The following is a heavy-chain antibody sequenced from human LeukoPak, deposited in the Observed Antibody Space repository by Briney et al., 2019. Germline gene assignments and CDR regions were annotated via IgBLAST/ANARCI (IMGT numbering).Heavy chain of an antibody. CDR1: GGSIRSYY. J-gene: IGHJ4*02. Sequence: SETLSLTCTVSGGSIRSYYWSWIRQAPGEGLEGIGFISYSGYTSYSPSLKSRVAISVDTSKSQFSLRLSSMTAADTAIYYCARGRNDNGGMFFDSWAQGTLVAVSP. V-gene: IGHV4-59*01. CDR2: ISYSGYT. D-gene: IGHD4-23*01. CDR3: ARGRNDNGGMFFDS.